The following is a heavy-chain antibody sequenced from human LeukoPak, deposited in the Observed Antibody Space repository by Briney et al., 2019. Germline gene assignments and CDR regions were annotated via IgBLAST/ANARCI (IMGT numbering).Heavy chain of an antibody. D-gene: IGHD6-6*01. Sequence: SETLSLTCTDSGGSISSYYWSWTRQPPGKGLEWIGYIYYSGSTNYNPSLKSRVAISVDTSKNQFSLKLNSVTAADAAVYYCARGDSSSPCYIDFWDQGTLVTVSS. V-gene: IGHV4-59*01. J-gene: IGHJ4*02. CDR2: IYYSGST. CDR1: GGSISSYY. CDR3: ARGDSSSPCYIDF.